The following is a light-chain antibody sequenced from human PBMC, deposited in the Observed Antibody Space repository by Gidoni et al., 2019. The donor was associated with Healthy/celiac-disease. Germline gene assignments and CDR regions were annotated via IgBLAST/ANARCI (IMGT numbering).Light chain of an antibody. Sequence: SSELTQDPAVSVALGQTVRITCQGDSLRSYYASWYQQKPGQGPVLVIYGKNNRPSGIPDRFSGSSSGNTASLTITGAQAEDEADYYCNSRDSSGNYVFGTGTKITVL. CDR2: GKN. V-gene: IGLV3-19*01. CDR1: SLRSYY. CDR3: NSRDSSGNYV. J-gene: IGLJ1*01.